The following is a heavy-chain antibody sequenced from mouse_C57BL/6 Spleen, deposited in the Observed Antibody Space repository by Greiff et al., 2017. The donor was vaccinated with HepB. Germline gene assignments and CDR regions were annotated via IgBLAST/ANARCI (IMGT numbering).Heavy chain of an antibody. Sequence: QVQLQQPGAELVKPGASVTLSCKASGYTFTDYEMHWVKQTPVHGLEWIGAIDPETGGTAYNQKFKGKAILTADKSSSTAYMELRSLTSEDSAVYYCTRATTVVSSYFDYWGQGTTLTVSS. D-gene: IGHD1-1*01. CDR1: GYTFTDYE. CDR2: IDPETGGT. CDR3: TRATTVVSSYFDY. J-gene: IGHJ2*01. V-gene: IGHV1-15*01.